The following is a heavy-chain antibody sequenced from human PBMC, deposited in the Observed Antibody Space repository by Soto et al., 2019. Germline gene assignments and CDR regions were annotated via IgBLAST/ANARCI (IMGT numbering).Heavy chain of an antibody. CDR2: SYGAGNT. J-gene: IGHJ6*02. D-gene: IGHD6-13*01. CDR3: RSSSRYSTDV. CDR1: GGSITSSFY. Sequence: QLQLQESGPGLVKPSETLSLSCTVSGGSITSSFYWGWLGQPPGKGLEWIGRSYGAGNTYYNPSLQGRVTISADTPKNQFPLNVISVAAADTAVYYCRSSSRYSTDVWGQGATVTVSS. V-gene: IGHV4-39*01.